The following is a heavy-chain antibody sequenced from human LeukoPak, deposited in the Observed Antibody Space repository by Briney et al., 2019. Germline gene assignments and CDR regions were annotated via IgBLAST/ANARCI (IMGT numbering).Heavy chain of an antibody. J-gene: IGHJ5*02. CDR2: IYHSGST. CDR1: GGSFSGYY. CDR3: ARSRYYYDSSGYNWFDP. V-gene: IGHV4-34*01. Sequence: SETQSLTCTVYGGSFSGYYWSWIRQPPGRGLEWIGSIYHSGSTYYNPSLKSRVIISVDTSKNQFSLKLSSVTAADTAVYYCARSRYYYDSSGYNWFDPWGQGTLVTVSS. D-gene: IGHD3-22*01.